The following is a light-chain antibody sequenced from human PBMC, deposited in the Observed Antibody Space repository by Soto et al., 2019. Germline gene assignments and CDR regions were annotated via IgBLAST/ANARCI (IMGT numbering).Light chain of an antibody. CDR1: SSNIGMNS. CDR2: SND. J-gene: IGLJ2*01. CDR3: AAWDDTLGGHVA. Sequence: QSVLTQSPSASGTPGQRVTISCSGKSSNIGMNSVNWYQQVPGAAPKLLIYSNDQRPSGGPHRISGSRSGTAASLAISELQSEDEAEYYCAAWDDTLGGHVAFGGGTKLTVL. V-gene: IGLV1-44*01.